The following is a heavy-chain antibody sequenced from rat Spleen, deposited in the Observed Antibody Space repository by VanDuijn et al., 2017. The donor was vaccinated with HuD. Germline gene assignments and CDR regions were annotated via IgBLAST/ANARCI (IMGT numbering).Heavy chain of an antibody. J-gene: IGHJ2*01. V-gene: IGHV5-19*01. CDR3: ATAGTRISRFAY. CDR2: ISPSGVIT. Sequence: EVQLVESGGGLVQPGRSLKLSCAASGFTFSNYGMHWIRQAPTKGLEWVASISPSGVITNYRDSVKGRFTISRDSAKSTLYLGMDSLRSEDSATYYCATAGTRISRFAYWGQGDMVTVSS. D-gene: IGHD1-4*01. CDR1: GFTFSNYG.